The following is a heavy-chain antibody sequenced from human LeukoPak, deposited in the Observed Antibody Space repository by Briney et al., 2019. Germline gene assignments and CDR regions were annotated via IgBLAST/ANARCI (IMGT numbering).Heavy chain of an antibody. CDR3: ARFHTSGYYRHFDF. V-gene: IGHV4-31*03. D-gene: IGHD3-22*01. CDR1: GGSISTGGYY. J-gene: IGHJ4*02. CDR2: IYYSGST. Sequence: SETLSLTCTVSGGSISTGGYYWSWIRQHPGRGLEWIAYIYYSGSTYYNPSLKSRVTISVDTSKNQFSLKLSSVTAADTAVYYCARFHTSGYYRHFDFWGQGTLVTVSS.